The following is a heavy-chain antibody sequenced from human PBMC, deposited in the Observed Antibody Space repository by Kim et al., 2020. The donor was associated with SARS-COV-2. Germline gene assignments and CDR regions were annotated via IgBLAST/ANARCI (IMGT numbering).Heavy chain of an antibody. J-gene: IGHJ6*02. D-gene: IGHD3-3*01. CDR3: ARESITGYGLDV. CDR1: GFIFSSYA. CDR2: IWYDGSYT. V-gene: IGHV3-33*01. Sequence: GGSLRLSCAASGFIFSSYAMIWVRQAPGKGLEWVTTIWYDGSYTYYTDSLKGRFTISRDNSKNTLYLQINSLRAEDTAVYYCARESITGYGLDVWGQGTTVT.